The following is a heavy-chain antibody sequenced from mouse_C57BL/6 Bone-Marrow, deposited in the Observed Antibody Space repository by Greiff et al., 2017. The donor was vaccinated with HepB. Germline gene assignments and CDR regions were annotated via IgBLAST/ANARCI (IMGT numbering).Heavy chain of an antibody. D-gene: IGHD2-4*01. CDR1: GYTFTDYN. Sequence: EVKLMESGPELVKPGASVKIPCKASGYTFTDYNMDWVKQSHGKSLEWIGDINPNNGGTIYNQKFKGKATLTVDKSSSTAYMELRSLTSEDTAVYYCARMGSYDYDEERYAMDYWGQGTSVTVSS. CDR2: INPNNGGT. CDR3: ARMGSYDYDEERYAMDY. V-gene: IGHV1-18*01. J-gene: IGHJ4*01.